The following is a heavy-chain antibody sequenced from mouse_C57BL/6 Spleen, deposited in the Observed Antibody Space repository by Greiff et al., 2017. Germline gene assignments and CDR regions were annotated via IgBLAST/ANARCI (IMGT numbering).Heavy chain of an antibody. V-gene: IGHV1-55*01. CDR2: IYPGSGST. D-gene: IGHD1-1*01. J-gene: IGHJ3*01. Sequence: QVQLQQPGAELVKPGASVKMSCKASGYTFTSYWITWVKQRPGQGLEWIGDIYPGSGSTNYNGKFKGKATLTVDTSSSTAYMQLSSLTSEDSAVYYCARGEYFGSRWEFAYWGQGTLVTVSA. CDR3: ARGEYFGSRWEFAY. CDR1: GYTFTSYW.